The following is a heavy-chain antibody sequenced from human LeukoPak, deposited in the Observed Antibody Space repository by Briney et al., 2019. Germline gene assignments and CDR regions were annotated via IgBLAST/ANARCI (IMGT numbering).Heavy chain of an antibody. CDR1: GGSISSYY. J-gene: IGHJ4*02. Sequence: PTETLSLTCTVSGGSISSYYWSWIRQPPGKGLEWIGYIYYSGSTNYNPSLTSRVTISVDTSKNQFSLKLISVIAADTAVYDCARADSHYDILTGYYPYYFDYWGQGTLVTVSS. CDR3: ARADSHYDILTGYYPYYFDY. CDR2: IYYSGST. V-gene: IGHV4-59*01. D-gene: IGHD3-9*01.